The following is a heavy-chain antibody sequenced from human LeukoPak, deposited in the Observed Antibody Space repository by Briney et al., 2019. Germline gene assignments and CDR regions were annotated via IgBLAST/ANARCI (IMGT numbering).Heavy chain of an antibody. CDR2: MEKELNGYAT. D-gene: IGHD1-26*01. V-gene: IGHV3-73*01. CDR3: TRDSGIYNWLDP. Sequence: GGSLKLSCAASGFTFSDSSIHWVRQASGKGLEWIGLMEKELNGYATAYAASVRGRFTISRDDSQNTAYLQMDSLKTEDTALYYCTRDSGIYNWLDPWGQGTLVTVSS. CDR1: GFTFSDSS. J-gene: IGHJ5*02.